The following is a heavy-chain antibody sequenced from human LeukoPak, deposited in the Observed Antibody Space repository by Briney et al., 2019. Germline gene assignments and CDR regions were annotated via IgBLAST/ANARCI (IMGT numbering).Heavy chain of an antibody. Sequence: PGGSLRLSCAASGFTFSSYEMNWVRQAPGKGLEWVSYISSSGSTIYYADSVKGRFTISRDNAKNSLYLQMNSLRAEDTAVYYCARGDNYYYYMDVWGKGTTVTISS. CDR2: ISSSGSTI. CDR3: ARGDNYYYYMDV. V-gene: IGHV3-48*03. CDR1: GFTFSSYE. J-gene: IGHJ6*03.